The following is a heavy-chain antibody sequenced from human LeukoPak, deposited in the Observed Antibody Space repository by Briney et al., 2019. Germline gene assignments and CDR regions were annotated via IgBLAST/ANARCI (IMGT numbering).Heavy chain of an antibody. CDR1: GGSFSGYY. J-gene: IGHJ4*02. V-gene: IGHV4-34*01. Sequence: PSETLSLTCAVYGGSFSGYYWNWVRQPPGKGLEWIGEINHSGSTNYNPSLKSRVTISVDTSKNQFSRKLSSVTATDTAVYYCASTRGYWGQGTLVTVSS. D-gene: IGHD3-10*01. CDR3: ASTRGY. CDR2: INHSGST.